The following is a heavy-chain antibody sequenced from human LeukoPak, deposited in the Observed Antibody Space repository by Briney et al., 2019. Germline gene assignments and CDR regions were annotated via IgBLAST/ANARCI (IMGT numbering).Heavy chain of an antibody. CDR3: ARGGNYGYLWNAFDI. J-gene: IGHJ3*02. CDR1: GFTFSTYE. D-gene: IGHD5-18*01. Sequence: SGGSLRLPCTASGFTFSTYEMNWVRQAPGKGLEWVSYISAGGSSIYYADSVKGRFTISRDNAKNSLYLQMNSLRAEDTTVYYCARGGNYGYLWNAFDIWGQGTMVTVSS. V-gene: IGHV3-48*03. CDR2: ISAGGSSI.